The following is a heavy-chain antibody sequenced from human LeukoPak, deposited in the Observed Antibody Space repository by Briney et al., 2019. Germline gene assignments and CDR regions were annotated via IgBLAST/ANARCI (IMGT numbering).Heavy chain of an antibody. CDR2: INPNSGGT. D-gene: IGHD3-16*01. CDR1: GYTFTGYY. CDR3: AREESIGGYQFLHEY. Sequence: GASVKVSCKASGYTFTGYYMHWVRQAPGQGLEWMGWINPNSGGTNYAQKFQGRVTITRNTSISTAYMEVRSLRSDDTAVYYCAREESIGGYQFLHEYWGQGTLVTVSS. V-gene: IGHV1-2*02. J-gene: IGHJ4*02.